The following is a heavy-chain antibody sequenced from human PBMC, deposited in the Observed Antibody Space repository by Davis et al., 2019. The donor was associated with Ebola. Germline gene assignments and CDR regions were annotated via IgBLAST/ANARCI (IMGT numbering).Heavy chain of an antibody. CDR2: IYYSGST. CDR3: AREDYVGPYYYGMDV. J-gene: IGHJ6*04. D-gene: IGHD4-23*01. Sequence: SETLSLTCSVSGGSVGSDYWSWIRQPPGKGLEWIGYIYYSGSTNYNPSLKSRVTISVDTSKNQFSLKLSSVTAADTAVYYCAREDYVGPYYYGMDVWGKGTTVTVSS. CDR1: GGSVGSDY. V-gene: IGHV4-59*02.